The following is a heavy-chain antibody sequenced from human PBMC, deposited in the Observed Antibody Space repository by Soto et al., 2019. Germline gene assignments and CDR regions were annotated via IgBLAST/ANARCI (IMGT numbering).Heavy chain of an antibody. CDR3: ASSIRRNLLRIHYFDY. J-gene: IGHJ4*02. Sequence: GGSLRLSCAASGFTVSSNYMSWVRQAPGKGLEWVSVIYSGGSTYYADSVKGRFTISRDNSKNTLYLQMNSLRAEDTAVYYCASSIRRNLLRIHYFDYWGQGTLVTVSS. CDR2: IYSGGST. V-gene: IGHV3-66*01. CDR1: GFTVSSNY.